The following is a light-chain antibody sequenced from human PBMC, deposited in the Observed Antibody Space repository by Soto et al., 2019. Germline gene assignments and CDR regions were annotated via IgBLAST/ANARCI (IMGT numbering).Light chain of an antibody. CDR1: SSDVGVYNY. Sequence: QSVLTQPRSVSGSPGQSVTISCTGTSSDVGVYNYVSWYQQCPGKAPKIMIYDVSKRPSGVPDRFPGSKSDNTASLTISGLQAEDEADYYCCSYAGSYTFVFGIGTKVTVL. V-gene: IGLV2-11*01. J-gene: IGLJ1*01. CDR2: DVS. CDR3: CSYAGSYTFV.